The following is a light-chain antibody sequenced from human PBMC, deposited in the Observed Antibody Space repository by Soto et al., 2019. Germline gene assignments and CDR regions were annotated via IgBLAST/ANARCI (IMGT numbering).Light chain of an antibody. CDR1: SSNIGAGYD. CDR2: GDT. J-gene: IGLJ3*02. CDR3: QSYDSSLSGNWV. Sequence: QSVLTQPPSVSGAPGQRVALSCTGSSSNIGAGYDVHWYQQLPGTAPKLLIYGDTNRPSGVPDRFSGSKSGTSASLAITGLQAEDEADYYCQSYDSSLSGNWVFGGGTKLTVL. V-gene: IGLV1-40*01.